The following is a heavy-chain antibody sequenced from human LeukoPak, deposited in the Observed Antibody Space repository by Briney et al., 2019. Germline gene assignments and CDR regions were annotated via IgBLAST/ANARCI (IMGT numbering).Heavy chain of an antibody. J-gene: IGHJ6*02. CDR3: AREYYYDSSGYYPYYGMDV. V-gene: IGHV4-59*01. Sequence: SETLSLTCTVSGGSISSYYWSWIRQPPGKGLEWIGYIYYSGSTNYNPSLKSRVTISVDTSKNQFSLKLSPVTAADTAVYYCAREYYYDSSGYYPYYGMDVWGQGTTVTVSS. D-gene: IGHD3-22*01. CDR2: IYYSGST. CDR1: GGSISSYY.